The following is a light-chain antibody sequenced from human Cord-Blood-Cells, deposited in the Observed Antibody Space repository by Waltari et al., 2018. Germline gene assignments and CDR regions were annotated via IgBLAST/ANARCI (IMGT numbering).Light chain of an antibody. CDR3: QQSYSTXRT. Sequence: DIQMTQSPSSLSASVXDRVXXTCRASQSISSYLNLYQQKPGKAPKLLIYAASSLQSGVPSRFSGSGSGTDFTLTISSLQPEDFATYYCQQSYSTXRTFGXGTKVEIK. CDR2: AAS. J-gene: IGKJ1*01. V-gene: IGKV1-39*01. CDR1: QSISSY.